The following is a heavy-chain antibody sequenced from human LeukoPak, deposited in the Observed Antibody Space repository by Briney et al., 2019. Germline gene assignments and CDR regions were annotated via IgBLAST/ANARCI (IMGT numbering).Heavy chain of an antibody. D-gene: IGHD3-10*01. V-gene: IGHV3-30-3*01. J-gene: IGHJ4*02. CDR3: ARDEWSFYYFDY. CDR2: ISYDGSNK. CDR1: GFTFSSYA. Sequence: GGSLRLFCAASGFTFSSYAMHWVRQAPGKGLEWVAVISYDGSNKYYADSVKGRFTISRDNSKNTLYLQMNSLRAEDTAVYYCARDEWSFYYFDYWGQGTLVTVSS.